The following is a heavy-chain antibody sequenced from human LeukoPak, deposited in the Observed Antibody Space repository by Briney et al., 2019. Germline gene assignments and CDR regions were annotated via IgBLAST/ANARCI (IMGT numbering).Heavy chain of an antibody. V-gene: IGHV3-9*01. CDR2: INWNGDTI. Sequence: PGGSLRLSCAASGFTFDDYAMHWVRQAPGKGLEWVSGINWNGDTIAYAGSVKGRFTISRDNAKNSLYLQMNSLRAEDTAVYYCARDYYDSSGYYPFFDYWGQGTLVTVSS. D-gene: IGHD3-22*01. J-gene: IGHJ4*02. CDR1: GFTFDDYA. CDR3: ARDYYDSSGYYPFFDY.